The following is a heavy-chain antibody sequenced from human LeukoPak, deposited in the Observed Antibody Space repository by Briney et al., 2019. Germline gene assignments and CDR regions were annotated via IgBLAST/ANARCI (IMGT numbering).Heavy chain of an antibody. V-gene: IGHV3-30*18. D-gene: IGHD6-19*01. J-gene: IGHJ5*02. Sequence: GRSVSLFCAVSGFTFSSHGMHWVRQAPGEGLEWVAVISYDGSNKYYAHSVKGRFTISRDSSKNTLYLKINSQRAEDTAVYYCAKDRMGGRIAVAVHWLDLWGQGTRVTVSS. CDR2: ISYDGSNK. CDR1: GFTFSSHG. CDR3: AKDRMGGRIAVAVHWLDL.